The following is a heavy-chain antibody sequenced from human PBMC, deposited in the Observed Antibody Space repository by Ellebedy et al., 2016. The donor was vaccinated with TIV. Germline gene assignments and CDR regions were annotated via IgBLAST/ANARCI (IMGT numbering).Heavy chain of an antibody. D-gene: IGHD3-22*01. Sequence: ASVKVSCKASGYTFIGYYMHWVRQAPGQGLEWMGWINPNSGGTNYAQKFQGRVTMTRDTSISTAYMELSRLRSDDTAVYYCVREEMNFYDSAGYYYGSHGMDVWGQGTTVTVSS. CDR2: INPNSGGT. J-gene: IGHJ6*02. CDR3: VREEMNFYDSAGYYYGSHGMDV. V-gene: IGHV1-2*02. CDR1: GYTFIGYY.